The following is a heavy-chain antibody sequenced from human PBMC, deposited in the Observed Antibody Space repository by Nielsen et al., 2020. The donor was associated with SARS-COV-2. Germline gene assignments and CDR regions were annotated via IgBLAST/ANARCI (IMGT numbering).Heavy chain of an antibody. V-gene: IGHV3-23*03. CDR2: IYGDGSST. CDR1: GFTFSSYA. Sequence: GESLKISCAASGFTFSSYAMSWVRQAPGKGLEWASVIYGDGSSTYYADSVKGRFTISRDNSKNTLYLQMNSLRAEDTAVYYCAKSRAGVAARRGYYYGVDVWGQGTTVTVSS. J-gene: IGHJ6*02. CDR3: AKSRAGVAARRGYYYGVDV. D-gene: IGHD6-6*01.